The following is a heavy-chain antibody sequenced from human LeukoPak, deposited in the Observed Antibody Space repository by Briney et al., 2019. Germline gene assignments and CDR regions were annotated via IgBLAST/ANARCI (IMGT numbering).Heavy chain of an antibody. CDR1: GGSVTFSSYY. CDR2: IDYSGST. V-gene: IGHV4-39*01. J-gene: IGHJ4*01. CDR3: ARHSENVPVAALDY. D-gene: IGHD6-19*01. Sequence: PSETLSLTCIVSGGSVTFSSYYWGWIRQPPGKGLEWIGSIDYSGSTYYNASLKSRLTISVETTKDQFSLRLSSVTAADTAVYYCARHSENVPVAALDYSGQGTLITVSS.